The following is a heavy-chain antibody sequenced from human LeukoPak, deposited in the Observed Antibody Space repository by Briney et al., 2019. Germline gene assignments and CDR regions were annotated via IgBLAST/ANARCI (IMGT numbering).Heavy chain of an antibody. CDR3: ARVRIGQQLDKYYYYARDV. CDR2: INPNSGGT. V-gene: IGHV1-2*02. J-gene: IGHJ6*02. Sequence: GASVKVSCQASGYIFTDYYMHWVRQAPGQGLEWMGWINPNSGGTNYAQKFQGRVTMTTDTSISTAYMEVSRLRSDDTAVYYCARVRIGQQLDKYYYYARDVWGQGTTVTVSS. D-gene: IGHD6-13*01. CDR1: GYIFTDYY.